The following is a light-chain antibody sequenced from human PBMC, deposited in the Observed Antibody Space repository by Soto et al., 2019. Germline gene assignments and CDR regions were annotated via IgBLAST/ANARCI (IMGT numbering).Light chain of an antibody. CDR3: QQRYNWPWT. V-gene: IGKV3-11*01. CDR1: QSVRNY. J-gene: IGKJ1*01. Sequence: EIVLTQSPATLSLSPGERATLSCRASQSVRNYLAWYQQKPGQAPRLLIYDASNGATGIPARFSGSGSGTEFPLTISSLEPEDFAVYYCQQRYNWPWTFGQGTKVEIK. CDR2: DAS.